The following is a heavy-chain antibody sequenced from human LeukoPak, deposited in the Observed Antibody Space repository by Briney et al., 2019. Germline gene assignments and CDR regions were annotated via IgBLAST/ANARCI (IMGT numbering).Heavy chain of an antibody. CDR1: GGTFSSYA. CDR3: ASSYSSGRDNWFDP. V-gene: IGHV1-69*06. D-gene: IGHD6-19*01. J-gene: IGHJ5*02. Sequence: GASVKVSCKASGGTFSSYAISWVRQAPGQGLEWMGGIIPIFGTANYAQKFQGRVTITADKSTSTAYMELSSLRSEDTAVYYCASSYSSGRDNWFDPWGQGTLVTVSS. CDR2: IIPIFGTA.